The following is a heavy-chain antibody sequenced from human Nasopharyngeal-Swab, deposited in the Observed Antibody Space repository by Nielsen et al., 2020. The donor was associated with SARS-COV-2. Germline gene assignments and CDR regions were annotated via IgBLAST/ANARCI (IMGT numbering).Heavy chain of an antibody. CDR2: IIPIFGTA. J-gene: IGHJ3*02. V-gene: IGHV1-69*13. CDR3: ATAIISGSYPARPHYTHAFDI. D-gene: IGHD1-26*01. Sequence: SVQVSCKASGGIFSSYAIIWVRQAPAQGLEWMGGIIPIFGTANYAQTFQGRVTITADESTSTAYIELNSLRSEDTAVYYCATAIISGSYPARPHYTHAFDIWGQGTMVTVSS. CDR1: GGIFSSYA.